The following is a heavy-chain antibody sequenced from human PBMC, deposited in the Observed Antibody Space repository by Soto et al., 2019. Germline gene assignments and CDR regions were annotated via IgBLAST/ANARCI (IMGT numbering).Heavy chain of an antibody. V-gene: IGHV1-8*02. J-gene: IGHJ5*02. CDR2: MNPGSGDT. CDR3: ARMESFGSLNWFDP. CDR1: GYTFTNND. D-gene: IGHD5-18*01. Sequence: GASVKVSCKASGYTFTNNDVSWERQATGQGLEWMGWMNPGSGDTGYAQKFQGRVTMTRDISIATAYMELNSLTSEDTAIYYCARMESFGSLNWFDPWGLGTLVTFSS.